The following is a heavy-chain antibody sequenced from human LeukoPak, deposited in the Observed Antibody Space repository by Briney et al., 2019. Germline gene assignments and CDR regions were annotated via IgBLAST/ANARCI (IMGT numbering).Heavy chain of an antibody. Sequence: ASGTLSLTCAVSGGSISSSNWWSWVRQPPGKGLEWIGEIYHGGSTNYNPSLKSRVTISVDKSKNQFSLKLSSVTAADTAVYYCARGIGYCSSTSCYPGLSQYYYYYGMDVWGQGTTVTVSS. D-gene: IGHD2-2*01. CDR2: IYHGGST. J-gene: IGHJ6*02. V-gene: IGHV4-4*02. CDR3: ARGIGYCSSTSCYPGLSQYYYYYGMDV. CDR1: GGSISSSNW.